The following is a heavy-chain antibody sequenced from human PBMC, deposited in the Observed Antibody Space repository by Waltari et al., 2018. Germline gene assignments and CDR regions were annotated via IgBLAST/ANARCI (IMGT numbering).Heavy chain of an antibody. CDR1: GGPSSSGSCA. J-gene: IGHJ4*02. D-gene: IGHD3-16*01. CDR2: IYYSGTP. CDR3: ARDHADLGGY. Sequence: QVQLQESGPGLVKPSQTLSRPGTVSGGPSSSGSCAGSWIRPPPGKGLEWIGYIYYSGTPHYNPSLKSRVPISVDTSKNQFSLKLSSVTAADPAVYYCARDHADLGGYWGQGTLVTVSS. V-gene: IGHV4-30-4*08.